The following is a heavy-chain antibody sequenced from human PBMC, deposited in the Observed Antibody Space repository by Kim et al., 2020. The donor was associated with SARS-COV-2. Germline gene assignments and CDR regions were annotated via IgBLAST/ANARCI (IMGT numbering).Heavy chain of an antibody. J-gene: IGHJ4*02. V-gene: IGHV3-74*01. D-gene: IGHD5-18*01. CDR1: GFTFSRYW. CDR2: ISSDGSST. Sequence: GGSLRLSCSASGFTFSRYWMHWVRQAPGKGLVWVSRISSDGSSTTYADSVKGRFTISRDNAKNTLYLQINSLRAEDTAMYYCARDSDSIGWLNFDFSGLG. CDR3: ARDSDSIGWLNFDF.